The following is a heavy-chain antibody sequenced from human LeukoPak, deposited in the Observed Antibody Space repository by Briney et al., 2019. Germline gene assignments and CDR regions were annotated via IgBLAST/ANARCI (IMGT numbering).Heavy chain of an antibody. CDR2: IYYSGST. CDR3: ARCNYYGSGSYHEGFFRS. J-gene: IGHJ3*01. V-gene: IGHV4-39*01. D-gene: IGHD3-10*01. CDR1: GGPISSNNYY. Sequence: SETLSLTCIVSGGPISSNNYYWGWIRQPPGKGLEWIGSIYYSGSTYYNPSLKSRVTISVDTSKNQFSLKLSSVTAADTAVYYCARCNYYGSGSYHEGFFRSWGQGTMVTVSS.